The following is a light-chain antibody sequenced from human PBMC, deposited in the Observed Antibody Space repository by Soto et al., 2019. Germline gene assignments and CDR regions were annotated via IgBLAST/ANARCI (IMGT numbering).Light chain of an antibody. CDR3: QQYGRSPLT. CDR2: DAS. J-gene: IGKJ4*01. V-gene: IGKV3-20*01. Sequence: EIVLTQSPGTLSLSPGERATLSCRASQSVRSNYLAWYQQKPGQAPRLLIYDASTRATDIPDRFSGSGSGTDFTLTISRLEPEDFAVYYCQQYGRSPLTFGGGTKVEIK. CDR1: QSVRSNY.